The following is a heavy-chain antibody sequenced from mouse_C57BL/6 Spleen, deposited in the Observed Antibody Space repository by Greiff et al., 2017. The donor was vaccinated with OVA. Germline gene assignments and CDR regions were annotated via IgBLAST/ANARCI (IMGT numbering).Heavy chain of an antibody. Sequence: QVQLQQSGAELVRPGSSVKLSCKASGYTFTSYWMHWVKQRPIQGLEWIGNIDPSDSETHYNQKFKDKATLTVDKSSSTAYMQRSSLTSEDSAVYYCARRRPYQGDAMDYWGQGTSVTVSS. V-gene: IGHV1-52*01. CDR3: ARRRPYQGDAMDY. D-gene: IGHD1-2*01. J-gene: IGHJ4*01. CDR2: IDPSDSET. CDR1: GYTFTSYW.